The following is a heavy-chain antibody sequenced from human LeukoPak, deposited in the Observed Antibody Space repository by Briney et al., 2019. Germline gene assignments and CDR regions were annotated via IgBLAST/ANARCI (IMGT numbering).Heavy chain of an antibody. CDR2: ISGSGGST. V-gene: IGHV3-23*01. Sequence: GGSLRLSCATSGFTFSSYAMSWVRQAPGKGLEWVSAISGSGGSTYYADSVKGRFTISRDNSKNTLYLQMNSLRAEDTAVHYCARGGILVYYYYGMDVWGKGTTVTVSS. CDR3: ARGGILVYYYYGMDV. J-gene: IGHJ6*04. CDR1: GFTFSSYA. D-gene: IGHD1-14*01.